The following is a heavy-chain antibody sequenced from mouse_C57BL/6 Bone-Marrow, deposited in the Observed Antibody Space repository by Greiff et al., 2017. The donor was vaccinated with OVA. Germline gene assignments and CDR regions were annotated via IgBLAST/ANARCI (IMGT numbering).Heavy chain of an antibody. D-gene: IGHD4-1*02. CDR1: GFTFSDYY. V-gene: IGHV5-16*01. J-gene: IGHJ2*01. CDR2: INYDGSST. CDR3: ARDTQLYFDY. Sequence: DVKLVESEGGLVQPGSSMKLSCTASGFTFSDYYMAWVRQVPEKGLEWVANINYDGSSTYYLDSLKSRFIISRDNAKNILYLQMSSLKSEDTATYYCARDTQLYFDYWGQGTTLTVSS.